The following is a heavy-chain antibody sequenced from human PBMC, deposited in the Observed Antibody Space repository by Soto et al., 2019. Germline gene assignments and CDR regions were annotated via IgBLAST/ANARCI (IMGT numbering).Heavy chain of an antibody. CDR1: GYTFTGYY. V-gene: IGHV1-2*02. CDR2: INPNSGGT. J-gene: IGHJ5*02. CDR3: ARVGTGGGSYVNWFDP. Sequence: ASVKVSCKASGYTFTGYYMHWVRQAPGQGLEWMGWINPNSGGTNYAQKFQGRVTMTRDTSISTAYMELSRLRSDDTAVYYCARVGTGGGSYVNWFDPWGQGTLVTVSS. D-gene: IGHD2-8*02.